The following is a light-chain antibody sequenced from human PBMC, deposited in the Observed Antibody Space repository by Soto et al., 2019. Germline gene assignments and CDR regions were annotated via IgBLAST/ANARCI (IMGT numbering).Light chain of an antibody. J-gene: IGKJ2*01. CDR1: QTISSN. CDR3: QASYCTPYT. Sequence: DIQMNQSPSSLSASVGDRVTIACLAGQTISSNLNWDQQKPGKAPKRLIYAASTLLSGVPSRFSGSRSGSDFTLTIRSLQTGDCAKYYGQASYCTPYTFGRGTKLEIK. V-gene: IGKV1-39*01. CDR2: AAS.